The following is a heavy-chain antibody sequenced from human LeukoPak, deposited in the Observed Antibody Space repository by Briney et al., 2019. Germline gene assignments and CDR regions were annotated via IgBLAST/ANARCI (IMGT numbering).Heavy chain of an antibody. J-gene: IGHJ4*02. D-gene: IGHD2/OR15-2a*01. V-gene: IGHV4-59*01. Sequence: SETLSLTCTVSGGSISSYYWSWIRQPPGKGLEWIGYIYYSGSTNYNPSLKSRVTISVDTSKNQFSLKLSSVTAADTAVYYCARGFYGDATPTFDYWGQGTLVTVSS. CDR2: IYYSGST. CDR1: GGSISSYY. CDR3: ARGFYGDATPTFDY.